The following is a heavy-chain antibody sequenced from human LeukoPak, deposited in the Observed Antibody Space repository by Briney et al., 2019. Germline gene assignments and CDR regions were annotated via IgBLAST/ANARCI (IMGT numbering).Heavy chain of an antibody. J-gene: IGHJ4*02. CDR1: GFTFSSYG. CDR2: INQDGSEK. Sequence: QPGGSLRLSCAASGFTFSSYGMSWVRQAPGQGLEWVANINQDGSEKYYVDSVKGRFAISRDNAKNSLYLQMNSLRAEDTAVHYCARDKVFWSGYLLADWGQGTLVTVSS. D-gene: IGHD3-3*01. CDR3: ARDKVFWSGYLLAD. V-gene: IGHV3-7*01.